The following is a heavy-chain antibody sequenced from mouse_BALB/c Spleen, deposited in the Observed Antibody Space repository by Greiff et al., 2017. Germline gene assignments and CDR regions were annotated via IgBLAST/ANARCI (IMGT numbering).Heavy chain of an antibody. CDR2: INPGSGGT. Sequence: QVQLQQSGAELVRPGTSVKVSCKASGYAFTNYLIEWVKQRPGQGLEWIGVINPGSGGTNYNEKFKGKATLTADKSSSTAYMQLSSLTSDDSAVYFCARSTDYGSNYWGQGTTLTVSS. CDR1: GYAFTNYL. J-gene: IGHJ2*01. CDR3: ARSTDYGSNY. D-gene: IGHD1-1*01. V-gene: IGHV1-54*01.